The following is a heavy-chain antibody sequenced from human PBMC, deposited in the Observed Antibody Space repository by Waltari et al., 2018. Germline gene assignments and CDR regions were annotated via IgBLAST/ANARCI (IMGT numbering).Heavy chain of an antibody. CDR3: ARGHSSSWSLLDC. J-gene: IGHJ4*02. V-gene: IGHV3-9*01. D-gene: IGHD6-13*01. CDR2: ISWNSDTM. CDR1: DFTFDDYA. Sequence: EVQLVESGGHLVQPGRSLRLSCAASDFTFDDYAMHWVRQAPGKGLEWVSSISWNSDTMNYADSVRGRFTISRDNAKDSLYLQMNSLRPEDTALYYCARGHSSSWSLLDCWGQGTLVIVSS.